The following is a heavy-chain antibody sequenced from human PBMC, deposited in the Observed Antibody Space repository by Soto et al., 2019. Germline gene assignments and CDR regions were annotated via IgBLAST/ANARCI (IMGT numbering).Heavy chain of an antibody. V-gene: IGHV3-23*01. Sequence: EVQLLESGGGLVQPGGSLRLSCAAFGFTFSSYAMCWVRQAPGKGLEWVLSISGSGGSTYYADSVKGRFTISRDNSKNTLYLQMNRLRAEDTAVYYCAKDAPYCSDCSCYPSGYFDYFLQGSLVTVS. J-gene: IGHJ4*02. D-gene: IGHD2-15*01. CDR3: AKDAPYCSDCSCYPSGYFDY. CDR2: ISGSGGST. CDR1: GFTFSSYA.